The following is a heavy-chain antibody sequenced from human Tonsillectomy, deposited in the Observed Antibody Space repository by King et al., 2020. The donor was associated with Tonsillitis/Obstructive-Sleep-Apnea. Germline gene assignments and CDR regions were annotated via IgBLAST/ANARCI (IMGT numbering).Heavy chain of an antibody. V-gene: IGHV5-10-1*03. D-gene: IGHD3-22*01. CDR3: ASNTGYSNGYRYGMDA. CDR2: IDPSDSYT. J-gene: IGHJ6*04. CDR1: GYSFNRYW. Sequence: EVQLVESGAEVKKPGESLRISCKGSGYSFNRYWISWVRQMPGKGLEWMGTIDPSDSYTNYSPSFQGHVTISTDKSISTAYLQWSSLKASDTAMYYCASNTGYSNGYRYGMDAWGEGTTGTVSS.